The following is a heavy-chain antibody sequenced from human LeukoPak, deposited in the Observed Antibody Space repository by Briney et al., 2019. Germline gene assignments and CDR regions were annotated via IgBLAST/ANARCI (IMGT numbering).Heavy chain of an antibody. CDR3: AKGDGSPATPFDY. CDR1: GYTFTGYY. V-gene: IGHV1-2*06. D-gene: IGHD1-26*01. CDR2: INPNSGGT. Sequence: ASVTVSCKASGYTFTGYYMHWVRQAPGQGLEWMGRINPNSGGTNYAQKFQGRVTMTRDTSISTAYMELSRLRSDDTAVYYCAKGDGSPATPFDYWGQGTLVTVSS. J-gene: IGHJ4*02.